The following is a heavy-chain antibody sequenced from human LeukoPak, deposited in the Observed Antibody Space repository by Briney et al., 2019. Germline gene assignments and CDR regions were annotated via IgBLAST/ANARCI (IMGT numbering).Heavy chain of an antibody. CDR1: GGSISSYY. CDR3: ARGHYDFWSGYYHDY. D-gene: IGHD3-3*01. J-gene: IGHJ4*02. V-gene: IGHV4-59*01. Sequence: PSETLSLTCTVSGGSISSYYWSWIRQPPGKGLEWIGYIYYSGSTNYNPSLKSRVTISVDTSKNQFSLKLSSVTAADTAVYYCARGHYDFWSGYYHDYWGQGTLVTVSS. CDR2: IYYSGST.